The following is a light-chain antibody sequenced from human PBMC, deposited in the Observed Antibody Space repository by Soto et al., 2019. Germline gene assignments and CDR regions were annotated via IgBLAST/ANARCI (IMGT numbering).Light chain of an antibody. V-gene: IGLV2-14*03. CDR3: NSYTSSNPLGV. CDR1: SSDIGGYEY. Sequence: QSALTQPASVSGSPGQSITISCTGTSSDIGGYEYVSWYQQQPGKAPKRIIYDVSDRPSGVSNRFSGSKSGNTASLAISGLQAEDEADYYCNSYTSSNPLGVFGTGTKLPV. CDR2: DVS. J-gene: IGLJ1*01.